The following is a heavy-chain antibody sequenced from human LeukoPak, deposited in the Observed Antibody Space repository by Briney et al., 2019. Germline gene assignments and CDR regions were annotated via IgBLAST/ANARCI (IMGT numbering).Heavy chain of an antibody. CDR3: ARRSSSDWFFEY. J-gene: IGHJ4*02. Sequence: SETLSLTCTVSGGSISSYYWGWIRQPPGKGLEWIGGIYYSGSTYYNPSLKSRVTISVDTSKNQFSLKLSSVTAADTAVYYCARRSSSDWFFEYWGQGTLVTVSS. V-gene: IGHV4-39*01. CDR2: IYYSGST. CDR1: GGSISSYY. D-gene: IGHD6-19*01.